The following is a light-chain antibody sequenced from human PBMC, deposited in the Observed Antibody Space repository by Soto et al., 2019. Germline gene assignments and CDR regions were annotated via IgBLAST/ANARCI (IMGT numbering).Light chain of an antibody. CDR3: QQSYPTPFA. CDR2: AAS. CDR1: QSISTY. J-gene: IGKJ3*01. Sequence: DIQMTQSPSSLSASVGDRVTITCRASQSISTYLNWYQQKPGKAPKLLIYAASSLQSGVPSRFTGSRSETDVSLTISSLQPEDFATYYCQQSYPTPFAFGPGTKVDTK. V-gene: IGKV1-39*01.